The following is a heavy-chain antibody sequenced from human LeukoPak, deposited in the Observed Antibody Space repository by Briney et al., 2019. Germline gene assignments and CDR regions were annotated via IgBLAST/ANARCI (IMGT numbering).Heavy chain of an antibody. CDR2: ISSSSSTI. J-gene: IGHJ4*02. D-gene: IGHD3-9*01. CDR3: VRSVLTGYYRGYFDY. V-gene: IGHV3-48*04. Sequence: PGGSLRLSCAASGFTFSSYSMNWVRQAPGKGLEWVSYISSSSSTIYYADSVKGRFTISRDNAKNSLHLQMNSLRAEDTAVYYCVRSVLTGYYRGYFDYWGQGTLVTVSS. CDR1: GFTFSSYS.